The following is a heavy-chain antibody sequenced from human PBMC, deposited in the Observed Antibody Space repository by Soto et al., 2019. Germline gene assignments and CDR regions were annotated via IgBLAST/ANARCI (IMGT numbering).Heavy chain of an antibody. V-gene: IGHV1-8*01. CDR1: GYTFTSYD. J-gene: IGHJ6*02. CDR3: ASSTYSYYYYGMDV. CDR2: MNPNSGNT. Sequence: ASVKVSCQASGYTFTSYDINRVRQATGQGLEWMGWMNPNSGNTGYAQKFQGRVTMTRNTSISTAYTELSSLRSEDTAVYYCASSTYSYYYYGMDVWGQGTTVTVSS. D-gene: IGHD5-12*01.